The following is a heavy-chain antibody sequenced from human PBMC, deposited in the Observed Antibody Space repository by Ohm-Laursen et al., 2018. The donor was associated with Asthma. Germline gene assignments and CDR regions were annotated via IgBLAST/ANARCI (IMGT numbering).Heavy chain of an antibody. V-gene: IGHV3-33*08. J-gene: IGHJ4*02. CDR2: ILYDGSNK. CDR3: ARRSDIEAATIDY. Sequence: SLRLSCSASGFTFSSYAMSWVRQAPGKGLEWVALILYDGSNKSYADSVKGRFTISRDNSKNTLYLQMNNLRAEDTAVYYCARRSDIEAATIDYWGQGTLVTVSS. D-gene: IGHD6-13*01. CDR1: GFTFSSYA.